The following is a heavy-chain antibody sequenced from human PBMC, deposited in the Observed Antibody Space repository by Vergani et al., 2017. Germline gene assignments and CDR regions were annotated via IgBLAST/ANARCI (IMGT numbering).Heavy chain of an antibody. J-gene: IGHJ4*02. D-gene: IGHD4-11*01. Sequence: QVHLVESGGGVVQPGRSLTLSCVASGFSFRGHGMHWVRPAPGKGLEWVAMISYDGDRRDYGDFAKGRFTISRDSSKTVYLQINSLRVEDTAMYFCAKDLSYSTAWPHFDSLGQGTLVTVSS. V-gene: IGHV3-30*18. CDR2: ISYDGDRR. CDR3: AKDLSYSTAWPHFDS. CDR1: GFSFRGHG.